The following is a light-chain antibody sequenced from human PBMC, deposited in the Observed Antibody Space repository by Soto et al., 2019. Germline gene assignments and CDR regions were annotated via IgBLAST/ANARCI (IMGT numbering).Light chain of an antibody. CDR2: AAS. CDR1: QDINNY. Sequence: DIQMTQSPSSLSASVGDRVTITCRASQDINNYLAWYQQKPGKPPKLLIYAASTLQSGVPSRFSGGGSWTDFTLTINSLQPEDVATDYCQRYNNGPPFTFGPGTKV. J-gene: IGKJ3*01. V-gene: IGKV1-27*01. CDR3: QRYNNGPPFT.